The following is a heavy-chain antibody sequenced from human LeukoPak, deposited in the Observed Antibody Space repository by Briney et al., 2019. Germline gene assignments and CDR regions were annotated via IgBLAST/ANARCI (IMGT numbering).Heavy chain of an antibody. CDR1: GDSISSRSYY. CDR2: IYYSGST. Sequence: SETPSLTCTVSGDSISSRSYYWGWIRQPPGKGLEWIGSIYYSGSTYYNPSLKSRVTISVDTSKNQFSLKLSSVTAADTAVYYCARVKPSPTYSSSWYNYFEYWGQGTLVTVSS. D-gene: IGHD6-13*01. V-gene: IGHV4-39*07. J-gene: IGHJ4*02. CDR3: ARVKPSPTYSSSWYNYFEY.